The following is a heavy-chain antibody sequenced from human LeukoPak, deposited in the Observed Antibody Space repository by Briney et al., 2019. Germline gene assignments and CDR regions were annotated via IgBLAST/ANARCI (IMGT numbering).Heavy chain of an antibody. CDR1: GCSFSGYY. D-gene: IGHD2-2*02. J-gene: IGHJ5*02. Sequence: PSETLSLTCAVYGCSFSGYYWSWIRQPPGKGLEWIGEINHSGSTNYNPSLKSRVTISVDTSKNQFSLKLSSVTAADTAVYYCARGRGYCSSTSCYTTPRNWFDPWGQGTLVTVSS. CDR3: ARGRGYCSSTSCYTTPRNWFDP. CDR2: INHSGST. V-gene: IGHV4-34*01.